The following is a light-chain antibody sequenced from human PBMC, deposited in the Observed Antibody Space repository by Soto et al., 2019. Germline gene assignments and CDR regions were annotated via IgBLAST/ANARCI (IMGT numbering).Light chain of an antibody. J-gene: IGKJ5*01. Sequence: EIVLTQSPATRCLSPGERATLSCRASQSVSSYLAWYQQKPGQAPRLLIYDASNRATGIPARFSGSGSGTDFTLTISSLEPEDFAVYYCQQRSNWITFGQGTRLEIK. CDR1: QSVSSY. V-gene: IGKV3-11*01. CDR3: QQRSNWIT. CDR2: DAS.